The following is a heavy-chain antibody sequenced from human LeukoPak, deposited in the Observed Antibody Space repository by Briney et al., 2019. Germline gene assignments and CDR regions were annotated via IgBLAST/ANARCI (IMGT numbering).Heavy chain of an antibody. CDR2: IRYDGTNK. Sequence: GGSLRLSCAASGFTFSSYSMNWVRQAPGKGLEWVAFIRYDGTNKYYAESVKGRFTISRDNAKNSLYLQMNSLRAEDTAVYYCARDGGCTGGSCYRRFDYWGQGTLVTVSS. D-gene: IGHD2-15*01. J-gene: IGHJ4*02. CDR1: GFTFSSYS. V-gene: IGHV3-30*02. CDR3: ARDGGCTGGSCYRRFDY.